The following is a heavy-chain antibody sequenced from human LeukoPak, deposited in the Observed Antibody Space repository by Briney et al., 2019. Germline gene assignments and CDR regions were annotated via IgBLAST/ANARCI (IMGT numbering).Heavy chain of an antibody. Sequence: PGGSLILSCAASGFTFSDYYMSWIRQAPGKGLEWVSYISSSGSTIYYADSVKGRFTISRDSAKNSLYLQMNSLRAEDTAVYYCAKRLVSGYSSSWYGYYYYMDVWGKGTTVTVSS. V-gene: IGHV3-11*04. CDR2: ISSSGSTI. D-gene: IGHD6-13*01. CDR3: AKRLVSGYSSSWYGYYYYMDV. CDR1: GFTFSDYY. J-gene: IGHJ6*03.